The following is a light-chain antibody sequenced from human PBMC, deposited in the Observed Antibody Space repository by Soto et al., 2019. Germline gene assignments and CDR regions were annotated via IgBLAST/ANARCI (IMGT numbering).Light chain of an antibody. CDR1: QTLSTY. CDR3: KQRYNWPLT. J-gene: IGKJ1*01. Sequence: EIVLTQSPATLSLSPGDTATISCRASQTLSTYVAWYQQKPGQAPRLLIYDASNRDTGIPARFSGSGSGADFTLTISSLEPEDFAVYYCKQRYNWPLTFGQGTKVEI. CDR2: DAS. V-gene: IGKV3-11*01.